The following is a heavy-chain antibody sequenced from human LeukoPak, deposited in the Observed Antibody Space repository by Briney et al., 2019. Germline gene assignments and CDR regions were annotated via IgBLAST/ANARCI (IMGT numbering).Heavy chain of an antibody. D-gene: IGHD5-12*01. V-gene: IGHV4-34*01. J-gene: IGHJ6*03. CDR1: GGSFSGYY. Sequence: SETLSLTCAVYGGSFSGYYWSWIRQPPGKGLEWIGQINHSGSTNYNPSLKSRVAISVDTSKNQFSLKLSSVTAADTAVYFCARGNAGGHDLGYYYYYMDVRGKGTTVTVSS. CDR2: INHSGST. CDR3: ARGNAGGHDLGYYYYYMDV.